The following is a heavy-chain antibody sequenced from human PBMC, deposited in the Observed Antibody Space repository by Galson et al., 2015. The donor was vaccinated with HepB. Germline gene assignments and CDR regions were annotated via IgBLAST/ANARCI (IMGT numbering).Heavy chain of an antibody. Sequence: SVKVSCKASGGTFSSYAISWVRQAPGQGLAWMGGIIPIFGTTNYAQKFQGRVTITADESTSTAYMELSSLRSEDTAVYYCARTQLHVDYLYYHMDVWGKGTTVTVSS. CDR1: GGTFSSYA. CDR3: ARTQLHVDYLYYHMDV. CDR2: IIPIFGTT. D-gene: IGHD1-1*01. V-gene: IGHV1-69*13. J-gene: IGHJ6*03.